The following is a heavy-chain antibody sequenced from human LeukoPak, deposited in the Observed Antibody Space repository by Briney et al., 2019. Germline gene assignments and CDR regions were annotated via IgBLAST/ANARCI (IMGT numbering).Heavy chain of an antibody. J-gene: IGHJ6*02. CDR2: ISSSGSTI. D-gene: IGHD4-17*01. Sequence: GGSLRLSGAASGFTFSDYYMSWIRQAPGKGLEWVSYISSSGSTIYYADSVKGRFTISRDNAKNSLYLQMNSLRAEDTAVYYCARDHPDYGDYYYYGMDVWGQGTTVTVSS. V-gene: IGHV3-11*01. CDR1: GFTFSDYY. CDR3: ARDHPDYGDYYYYGMDV.